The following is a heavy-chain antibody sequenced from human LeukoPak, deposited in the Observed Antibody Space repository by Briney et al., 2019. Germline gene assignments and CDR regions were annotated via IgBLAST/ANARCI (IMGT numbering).Heavy chain of an antibody. Sequence: GASVKVSCKASGYTFTGYYMHWVRQAPGQGLEWMGWINTNTGNPTYAQGFTGRFVFSLDTSVSTAYLQISSLKAEDTAVYYCAREGIAAAGVFDYWGQGTLVTVSS. V-gene: IGHV7-4-1*02. CDR1: GYTFTGYY. CDR3: AREGIAAAGVFDY. J-gene: IGHJ4*02. CDR2: INTNTGNP. D-gene: IGHD6-13*01.